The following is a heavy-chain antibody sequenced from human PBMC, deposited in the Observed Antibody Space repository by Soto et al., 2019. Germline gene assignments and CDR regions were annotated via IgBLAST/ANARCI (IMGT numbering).Heavy chain of an antibody. D-gene: IGHD3-22*01. CDR1: GFTLSSYA. CDR2: ISGSGGST. Sequence: PGGSLRLSCAASGFTLSSYAMSWVRQAPGKGLEWVSAISGSGGSTYYADSVKGRFTISRDNSKNTLYLQMNSLRAEDTAVFYCALVFYDSSGYYRGYWGQGTLGTVSS. CDR3: ALVFYDSSGYYRGY. V-gene: IGHV3-23*01. J-gene: IGHJ4*02.